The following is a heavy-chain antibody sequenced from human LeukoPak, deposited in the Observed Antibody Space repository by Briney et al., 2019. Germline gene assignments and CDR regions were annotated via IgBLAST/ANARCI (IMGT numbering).Heavy chain of an antibody. CDR3: ARGLGYSYGYSSHFDY. J-gene: IGHJ4*02. D-gene: IGHD5-18*01. CDR2: ISYDGSNK. Sequence: GGSLRLSCAASGFTFSSYAMHWVRQAPGKGLEWVAVISYDGSNKYYADSVKGRFTISRDNSKNTLYLQMNSLRAEDTAVYYCARGLGYSYGYSSHFDYWGQGTLVTVSS. CDR1: GFTFSSYA. V-gene: IGHV3-30*04.